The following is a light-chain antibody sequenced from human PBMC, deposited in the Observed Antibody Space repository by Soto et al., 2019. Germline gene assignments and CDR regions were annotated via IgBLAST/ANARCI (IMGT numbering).Light chain of an antibody. V-gene: IGLV2-14*01. J-gene: IGLJ3*02. CDR2: EVS. CDR3: NSYTSTSTRV. CDR1: SSDVGGYNY. Sequence: QSALTQPASVSGSPGQSITISCTGTSSDVGGYNYVSWYQQHPGKAPKLIIYEVSNRPSGVSNRFSGSKSGNTASLTISGLQADDEADYYCNSYTSTSTRVFGGGTKLTVL.